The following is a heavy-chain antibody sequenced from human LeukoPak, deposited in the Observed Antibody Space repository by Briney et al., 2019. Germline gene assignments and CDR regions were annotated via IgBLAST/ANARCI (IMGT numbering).Heavy chain of an antibody. J-gene: IGHJ4*02. CDR2: ISTSGTT. CDR3: ARVGSIIDY. V-gene: IGHV4-4*07. CDR1: GDSISYYY. Sequence: SETLSLTCTVSGDSISYYYWSWIRQPAGKGLEWIGRISTSGTTNYNPSLKSRVTMSVDKSKNQFSLKLSSVTAADTAVYYCARVGSIIDYWGQGTLVTVSS. D-gene: IGHD3-16*01.